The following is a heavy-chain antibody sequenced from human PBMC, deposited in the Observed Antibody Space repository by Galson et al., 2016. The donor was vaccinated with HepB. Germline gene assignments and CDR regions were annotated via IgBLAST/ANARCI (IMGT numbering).Heavy chain of an antibody. CDR3: ARLECSGAWYFDY. V-gene: IGHV2-70*11. CDR2: IDWDGIT. J-gene: IGHJ4*02. Sequence: PALVKPTQTLTPTCTFSGFSLRTHGMCVSWIRQPPGKALEWLGRIDWDGITYYSTSLEDRLAFSRDTSKNQVVLTMTNMDPVDTATYYCARLECSGAWYFDYWGQGTLVTVSS. CDR1: GFSLRTHGMC. D-gene: IGHD2-15*01.